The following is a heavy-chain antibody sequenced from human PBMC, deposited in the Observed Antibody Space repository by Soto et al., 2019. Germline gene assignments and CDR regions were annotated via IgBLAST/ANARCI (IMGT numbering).Heavy chain of an antibody. J-gene: IGHJ5*02. Sequence: PSQTLSLTCAISGDSVSSNSAAWNWIRQSPSRGLEWLGRTYYRPKWYNDYAVSVKSRITINPDTSKNQFSLQLNSVTPEDTAVYYCAKTSIAARPRWFDPWGQGTLVTVSS. CDR1: GDSVSSNSAA. V-gene: IGHV6-1*01. CDR2: TYYRPKWYN. D-gene: IGHD6-6*01. CDR3: AKTSIAARPRWFDP.